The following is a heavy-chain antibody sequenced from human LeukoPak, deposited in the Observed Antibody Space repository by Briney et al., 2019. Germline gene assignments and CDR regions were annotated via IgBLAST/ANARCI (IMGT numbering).Heavy chain of an antibody. Sequence: PSETLSLTCTVSGVSISSYYWSWIRQPPGKGLEWIGYIYYSGSTNYNPSLKSRVTISVGTSKNQFSLKLSSVTAADTAVYYCARATAAGWYFDYWGQGTLVTVSS. CDR1: GVSISSYY. CDR3: ARATAAGWYFDY. J-gene: IGHJ4*02. D-gene: IGHD6-13*01. CDR2: IYYSGST. V-gene: IGHV4-59*01.